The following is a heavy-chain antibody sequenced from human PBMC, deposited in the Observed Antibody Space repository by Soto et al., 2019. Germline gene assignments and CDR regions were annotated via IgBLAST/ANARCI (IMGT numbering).Heavy chain of an antibody. D-gene: IGHD3-16*01. CDR2: TYYSGST. CDR1: GGSISSYY. CDR3: ARIGLGYYFDY. J-gene: IGHJ4*02. V-gene: IGHV4-59*01. Sequence: SETLSLTCTVSGGSISSYYWSWIRQPPGKGLEWIGYTYYSGSTNYNPSLKSRVTISVDTSKNQFSLKLSSVTAADTAVYYCARIGLGYYFDYWGQGTLVTVSS.